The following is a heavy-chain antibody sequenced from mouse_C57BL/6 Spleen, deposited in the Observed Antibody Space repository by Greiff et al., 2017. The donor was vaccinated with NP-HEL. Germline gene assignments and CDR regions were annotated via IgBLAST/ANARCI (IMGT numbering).Heavy chain of an antibody. CDR2: IYPGDGDT. J-gene: IGHJ2*01. V-gene: IGHV1-80*01. CDR3: ERWGPYYFDY. CDR1: GYAFSSYW. Sequence: VQLQQSGAELVKPGASVKISCKASGYAFSSYWMNWVKQRPGQGLEWIGQIYPGDGDTNYTGKFKGKATLTADKSSSTAYMQLCRLTSEDSAVYFCERWGPYYFDYWGQGTTLTVSS.